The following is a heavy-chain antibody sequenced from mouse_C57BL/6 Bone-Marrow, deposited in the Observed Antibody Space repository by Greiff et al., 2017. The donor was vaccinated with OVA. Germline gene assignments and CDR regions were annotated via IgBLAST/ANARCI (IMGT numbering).Heavy chain of an antibody. CDR2: ISYDGSN. CDR1: GYSITSGYY. Sequence: DVKLQESGPGLVKPSQSLSLTCSVTGYSITSGYYWNWIRQFPGNKLEWMGYISYDGSNNYNPSLKNRISITRDTSKNQFFLKLNSVTTEDTATYYCARGRALYDYDWFAYWGQGTLVTVSA. V-gene: IGHV3-6*01. J-gene: IGHJ3*01. CDR3: ARGRALYDYDWFAY. D-gene: IGHD2-4*01.